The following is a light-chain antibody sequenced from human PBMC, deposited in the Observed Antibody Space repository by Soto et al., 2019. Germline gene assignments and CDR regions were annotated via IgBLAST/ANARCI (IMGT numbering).Light chain of an antibody. V-gene: IGLV2-14*01. CDR3: CSYTYSSTRV. J-gene: IGLJ1*01. CDR1: SSDVGGYNY. CDR2: EVS. Sequence: QSALTQPASVSGSPGQSITISCTGTSSDVGGYNYVSWYQQHPGKAPKLMIYEVSNRPSGVSNRFSGSKSGNTASLTTSGLQAEDEADYYCCSYTYSSTRVFGTGTKLTVL.